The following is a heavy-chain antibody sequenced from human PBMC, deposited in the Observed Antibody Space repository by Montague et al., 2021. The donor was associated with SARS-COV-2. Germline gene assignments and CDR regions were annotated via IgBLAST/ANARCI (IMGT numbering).Heavy chain of an antibody. V-gene: IGHV4-59*01. J-gene: IGHJ6*02. Sequence: SETLSLTCTVSGGSISSYYWSWIRQPPGKGLEWIGYIYYSGSTNYNPSLTRRVTISVDTSKNQFSLKLSSVTAADTAVYYCARGLSRYSSGKTPCLHSEMDGWGQGATVTVSS. D-gene: IGHD6-19*01. CDR3: ARGLSRYSSGKTPCLHSEMDG. CDR1: GGSISSYY. CDR2: IYYSGST.